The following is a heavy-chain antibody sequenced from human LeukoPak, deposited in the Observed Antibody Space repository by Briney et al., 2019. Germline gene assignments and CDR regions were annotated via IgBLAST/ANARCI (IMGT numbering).Heavy chain of an antibody. CDR2: ISSASGYI. V-gene: IGHV3-21*01. CDR1: GFTFSSYS. D-gene: IGHD3-22*01. CDR3: AREIVSSASFDY. J-gene: IGHJ4*02. Sequence: GGSLRLSCAASGFTFSSYSVNWVRQAPGKGLEWVSSISSASGYIYYADSLKGRFTISRDNSKNSLYLQMNSLRAEDTAVYYCAREIVSSASFDYWGQGTLVTVSS.